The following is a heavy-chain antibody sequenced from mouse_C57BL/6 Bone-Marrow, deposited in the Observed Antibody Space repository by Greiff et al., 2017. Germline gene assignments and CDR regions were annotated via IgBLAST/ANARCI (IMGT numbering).Heavy chain of an antibody. D-gene: IGHD1-1*01. Sequence: QVQLKESGPGLVQPSQSLSITCTVSGFSLTSYGVHWVRQSPGKGLEWLGVLWRGGSTDYNAAFMSRLSITKDNSTSQVFFKMNSLQADDTAIYYCAKKGYCGSPSRYLYFDVWGTGTTVTVSS. CDR2: LWRGGST. CDR3: AKKGYCGSPSRYLYFDV. V-gene: IGHV2-5*01. CDR1: GFSLTSYG. J-gene: IGHJ1*03.